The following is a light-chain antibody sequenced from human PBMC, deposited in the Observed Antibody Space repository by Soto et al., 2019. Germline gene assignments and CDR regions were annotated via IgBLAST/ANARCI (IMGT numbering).Light chain of an antibody. CDR2: GAS. CDR1: QSVSSSY. Sequence: EIVMTQSPATLSVSPGERATLSCRASQSVSSSYLAWYQQKPGQAPRLLIYGASSRATGIPDRFSGSGSGTDFTLTISRLEPEDFAVYYCQQYGSSPWTVGKGTKVDIK. CDR3: QQYGSSPWT. V-gene: IGKV3-20*01. J-gene: IGKJ1*01.